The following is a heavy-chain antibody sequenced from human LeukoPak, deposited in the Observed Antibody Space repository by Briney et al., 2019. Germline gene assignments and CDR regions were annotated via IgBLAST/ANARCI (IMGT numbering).Heavy chain of an antibody. CDR1: GYTFSTYT. J-gene: IGHJ4*02. CDR2: ISAYNGNT. Sequence: ASVKVSCKASGYTFSTYTMHWVRQAPGQRLEWMGWISAYNGNTNYAQKLQGRVTMTTDTSTSTAYMELRSLRSDDTAVYYCAREGYGDYVFDYWGQGTLVTVSS. V-gene: IGHV1-18*01. D-gene: IGHD4-17*01. CDR3: AREGYGDYVFDY.